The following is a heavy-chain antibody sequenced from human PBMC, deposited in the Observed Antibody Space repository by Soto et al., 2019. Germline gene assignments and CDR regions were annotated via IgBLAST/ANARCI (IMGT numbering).Heavy chain of an antibody. D-gene: IGHD3-10*02. J-gene: IGHJ6*03. Sequence: ASVKVSCKASGYTFTCYGISWVRQAPGQGLEWMGWISAYNGNTNYAQKLQGRVTMTTDTSTSTAYMELRSLRSDDTAVYYCASVHYYYYYMDVWGKGTTVTVSS. V-gene: IGHV1-18*01. CDR2: ISAYNGNT. CDR1: GYTFTCYG. CDR3: ASVHYYYYYMDV.